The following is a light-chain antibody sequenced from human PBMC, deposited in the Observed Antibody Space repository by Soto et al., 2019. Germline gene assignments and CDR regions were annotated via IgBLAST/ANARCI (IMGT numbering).Light chain of an antibody. CDR1: QSISSW. V-gene: IGKV1-5*01. CDR2: DSS. CDR3: QEYNSYTWT. Sequence: DIQMTQSPSTLSASVGDRVTITCRHSQSISSWLAWYQQKPGKAPKLLIYDSSNLEREVPSRPSATGSGSEFTLTTSSPQPDDFATCDCQEYNSYTWTFGQGTKVDIK. J-gene: IGKJ1*01.